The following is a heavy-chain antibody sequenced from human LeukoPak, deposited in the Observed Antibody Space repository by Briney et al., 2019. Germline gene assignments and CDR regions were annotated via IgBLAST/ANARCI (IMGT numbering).Heavy chain of an antibody. J-gene: IGHJ4*02. Sequence: PSETLSLTCAVYGGSFSGYYWSWIRQPPGKGLEWIGEINHSGSTNYNPSLKSRVTISVDTSKNQFSLKLSSVTAADTAAYYCAYGTYSTRLSYWGQGTLVTVSS. CDR2: INHSGST. D-gene: IGHD6-13*01. CDR1: GGSFSGYY. CDR3: AYGTYSTRLSY. V-gene: IGHV4-34*01.